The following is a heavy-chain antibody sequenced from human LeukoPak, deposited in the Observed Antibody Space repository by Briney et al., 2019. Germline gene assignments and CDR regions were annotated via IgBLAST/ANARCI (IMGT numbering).Heavy chain of an antibody. CDR3: ARLGPDSGLRD. CDR2: IYPGDSHT. Sequence: GESLKISCKASGYTFTSYWIGWGRQMPGKGLVWMGIIYPGDSHTTYSPSFQGQVTISADKSINTAYLHWSRLKASDTAMYYCARLGPDSGLRDWGQGTLVTVYS. J-gene: IGHJ4*02. CDR1: GYTFTSYW. D-gene: IGHD6-19*01. V-gene: IGHV5-51*01.